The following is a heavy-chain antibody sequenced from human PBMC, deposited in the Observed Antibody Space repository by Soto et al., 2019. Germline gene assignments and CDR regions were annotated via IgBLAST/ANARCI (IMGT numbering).Heavy chain of an antibody. CDR1: GYSFTSYW. D-gene: IGHD2-21*02. Sequence: PGESRKISCKGSGYSFTSYWIGWVRQMPGKGLEWMGIIYPGDSDTRYSPSFQGQVTISADKSISTAYLQWSSLKASDTAMYYCASHTTYCGGDCYREAFDIWGQGTMVTVSS. CDR2: IYPGDSDT. J-gene: IGHJ3*02. V-gene: IGHV5-51*01. CDR3: ASHTTYCGGDCYREAFDI.